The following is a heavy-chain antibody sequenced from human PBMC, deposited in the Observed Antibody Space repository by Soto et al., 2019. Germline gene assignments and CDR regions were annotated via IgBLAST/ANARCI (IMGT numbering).Heavy chain of an antibody. CDR1: GYTFTSYG. J-gene: IGHJ4*02. V-gene: IGHV1-18*01. Sequence: ASVKVSCKASGYTFTSYGISWVRQAPGQGLEWMGWISAYNGNTNYAQKLQGRVTMTTDTSTSTAYMELRSLRSDDTAVYYCVMAPRSTSTSIYRGQGTLGTLS. CDR2: ISAYNGNT. D-gene: IGHD2-2*01. CDR3: VMAPRSTSTSIY.